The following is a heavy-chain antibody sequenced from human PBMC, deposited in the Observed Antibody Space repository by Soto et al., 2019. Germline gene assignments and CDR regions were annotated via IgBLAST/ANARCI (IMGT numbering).Heavy chain of an antibody. J-gene: IGHJ1*01. CDR1: GDSISTRSNY. Sequence: SEPLSLTYTVSGDSISTRSNYWAWIRQPPGKGLEWIGRIYYTGGTYYNPSLKSRVTLFLDTSKNQFSLNLNSVTAADTAVYYCAREGPPIRAHNPPEYFQHWGQGTPVTVSS. CDR2: IYYTGGT. V-gene: IGHV4-39*02. CDR3: AREGPPIRAHNPPEYFQH.